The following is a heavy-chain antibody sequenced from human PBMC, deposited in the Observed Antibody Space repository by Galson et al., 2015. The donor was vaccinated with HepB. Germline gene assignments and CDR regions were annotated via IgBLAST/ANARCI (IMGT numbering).Heavy chain of an antibody. CDR1: GGTFSSYA. J-gene: IGHJ6*03. CDR2: IIPILGIA. D-gene: IGHD3-3*01. V-gene: IGHV1-69*10. Sequence: SVKVSCKASGGTFSSYAITWVRQAPGQGLEWMGGIIPILGIANYAQKFQGRVTITADKSTSTADKSTNTAYMEPSSLRSEDTAVYYCARLNITTDPYYFYYIDVWGEGITVTVSS. CDR3: ARLNITTDPYYFYYIDV.